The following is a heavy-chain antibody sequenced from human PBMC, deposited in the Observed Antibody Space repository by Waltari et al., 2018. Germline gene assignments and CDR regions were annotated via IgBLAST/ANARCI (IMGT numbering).Heavy chain of an antibody. J-gene: IGHJ2*01. V-gene: IGHV3-74*01. D-gene: IGHD1-26*01. CDR3: ARGPQSGSYYWYFDL. CDR2: MNRDGRST. Sequence: EVQLVESGGGLVQPGGSLRLSCAASGFTFSRYWMHWVRQAPGKGLVCVSRMNRDGRSTSYADSGKGRFTISRDNAKNTLYLQMNSLRAEDTAVYYCARGPQSGSYYWYFDLWGRGTLVTVSS. CDR1: GFTFSRYW.